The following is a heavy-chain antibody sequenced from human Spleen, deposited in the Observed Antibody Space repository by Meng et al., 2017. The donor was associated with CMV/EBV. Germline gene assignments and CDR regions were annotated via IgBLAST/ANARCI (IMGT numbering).Heavy chain of an antibody. D-gene: IGHD6-13*01. CDR1: GYTFTRYG. CDR2: IIPIFGTA. V-gene: IGHV1-69*05. CDR3: AGGYSSSYYYYGMDV. Sequence: SVKVSCKASGYTFTRYGITWVRQAPGQGLEWMGGIIPIFGTANYAQKFQGRVTITTDESTSTAYMELSSLRSEDTAVYYCAGGYSSSYYYYGMDVWGQGTTVTVSS. J-gene: IGHJ6*02.